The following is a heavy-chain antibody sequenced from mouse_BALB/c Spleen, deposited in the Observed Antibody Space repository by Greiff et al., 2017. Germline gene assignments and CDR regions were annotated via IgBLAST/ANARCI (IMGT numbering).Heavy chain of an antibody. Sequence: VQLQQSGPELVKPGASVKIPCKASGYTFTDYNMDWVKQSHGKSLEWIGDINPNNGGTIYNQKFKGKATLTVDKSSSTAYMELRSLTSEDTAVYYCAREGLRRGGYYFDYWGQGTTLTVSS. J-gene: IGHJ2*01. CDR3: AREGLRRGGYYFDY. V-gene: IGHV1-18*01. CDR1: GYTFTDYN. CDR2: INPNNGGT. D-gene: IGHD2-4*01.